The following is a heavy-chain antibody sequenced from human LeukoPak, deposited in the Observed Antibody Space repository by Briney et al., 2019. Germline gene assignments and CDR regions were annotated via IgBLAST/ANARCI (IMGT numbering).Heavy chain of an antibody. J-gene: IGHJ6*03. D-gene: IGHD6-13*01. CDR2: IIPIFGTA. CDR1: GYTFTSYG. Sequence: ASVKVSCKASGYTFTSYGISWVRQAPGQGLEWMGGIIPIFGTANYAQKFQGRVTITADESTSTAYMELSSLRSEDTAVYYCAVAAAPRMSYYYYMDVWGKGTTVTISS. CDR3: AVAAAPRMSYYYYMDV. V-gene: IGHV1-69*13.